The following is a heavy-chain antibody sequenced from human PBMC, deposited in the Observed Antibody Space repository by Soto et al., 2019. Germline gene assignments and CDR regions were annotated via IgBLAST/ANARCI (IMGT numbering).Heavy chain of an antibody. J-gene: IGHJ4*02. D-gene: IGHD3-10*01. CDR3: ARAQTSVDGAVDY. Sequence: QVQLQESGPGLVKPSQTLSLTCTVSGGSISSGGYYWSWIRQHPGKGLEWIGYIYYSGRTYYNPSLKSRVTMSVDTSKNQFSLKLSSVTAADTAVYYCARAQTSVDGAVDYWGQGTLVTVSS. CDR1: GGSISSGGYY. CDR2: IYYSGRT. V-gene: IGHV4-31*03.